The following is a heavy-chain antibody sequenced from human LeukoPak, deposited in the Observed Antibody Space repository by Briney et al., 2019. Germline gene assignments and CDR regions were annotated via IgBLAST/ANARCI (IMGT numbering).Heavy chain of an antibody. CDR1: GYTFTSYV. CDR2: ISAYNGNT. V-gene: IGHV1-18*01. CDR3: ARQTYYDFWSGYYEFDY. J-gene: IGHJ4*02. D-gene: IGHD3-3*01. Sequence: GASVKVSCKASGYTFTSYVISWVRQAPGQGLEWRGWISAYNGNTNYAQKLQGRVTMTTDTSTSTAYMELRSLRSDDTAVYYCARQTYYDFWSGYYEFDYWGQGTLVTVSS.